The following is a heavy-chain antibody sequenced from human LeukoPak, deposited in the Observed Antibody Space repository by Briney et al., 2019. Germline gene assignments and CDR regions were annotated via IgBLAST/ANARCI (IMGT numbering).Heavy chain of an antibody. CDR3: ARTYCSSTSCLTNGWFDP. D-gene: IGHD2-2*01. Sequence: ASVKVSCKASGGTFSSYAISWVRQAPGQGLEWMGWISAYNGNTNYAQKLQGRVTMTTDTSTSTAYMELRSLRSDDTAVYYCARTYCSSTSCLTNGWFDPWGQGTLVTVSS. CDR1: GGTFSSYA. CDR2: ISAYNGNT. J-gene: IGHJ5*02. V-gene: IGHV1-18*01.